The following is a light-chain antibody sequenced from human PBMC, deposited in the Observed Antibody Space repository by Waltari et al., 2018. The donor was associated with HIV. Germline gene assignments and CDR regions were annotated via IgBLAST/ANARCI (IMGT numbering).Light chain of an antibody. CDR1: SSDVGGYNY. CDR3: SSYTSSSTLYGV. CDR2: DAS. V-gene: IGLV2-14*01. J-gene: IGLJ2*01. Sequence: QSALTQPASVSGSPGQSITISCTGTSSDVGGYNYVSWYQQHPGKAPKLMIYDASYRPLWVCNRYSCSKSGNTPSLTISGLQAEDESDYYCSSYTSSSTLYGVFGGGTKLTVL.